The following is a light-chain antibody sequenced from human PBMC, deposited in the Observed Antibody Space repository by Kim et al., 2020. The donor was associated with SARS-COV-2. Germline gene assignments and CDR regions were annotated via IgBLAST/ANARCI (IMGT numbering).Light chain of an antibody. J-gene: IGLJ2*01. V-gene: IGLV3-1*01. CDR3: QSWDSSTVVV. CDR1: KLGDKY. CDR2: QDT. Sequence: SYELTQPTSVSVSPGQTASITCSGDKLGDKYACWYQQKPGQSPVLVLYQDTKRPSGIPERFSGSNSGNTATLTISGTQAMDEADYYCQSWDSSTVVVFGGGTQLTVL.